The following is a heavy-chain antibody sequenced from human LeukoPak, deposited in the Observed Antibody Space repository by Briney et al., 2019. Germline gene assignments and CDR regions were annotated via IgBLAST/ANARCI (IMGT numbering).Heavy chain of an antibody. V-gene: IGHV3-53*01. CDR3: ARDRLYGSGSDHYYYYYGMDV. Sequence: GGSLRLSCAASGFTVSSNYMSWVRQAPGKGLEWVSVIYSGGSTYYADSVKGRFTISRDNSKNTLYLQMNSLRAEDTAVYYCARDRLYGSGSDHYYYYYGMDVWGQGTTVTVSS. J-gene: IGHJ6*02. CDR1: GFTVSSNY. CDR2: IYSGGST. D-gene: IGHD3-10*01.